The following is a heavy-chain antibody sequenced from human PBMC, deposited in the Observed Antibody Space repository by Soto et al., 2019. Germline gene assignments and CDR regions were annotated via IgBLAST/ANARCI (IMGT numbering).Heavy chain of an antibody. CDR3: AREYGNLYNWFDP. V-gene: IGHV4-30-4*01. D-gene: IGHD4-17*01. J-gene: IGHJ5*02. CDR2: TYYSGST. CDR1: GGSISSGDYY. Sequence: SETLSLTCTVSGGSISSGDYYWSWIRQPPGKGLEWIGYTYYSGSTYYNPSLKSRVTISVDTSKNQFSLKLSSVTAADTAVYYCAREYGNLYNWFDPWGQGTLVTVSS.